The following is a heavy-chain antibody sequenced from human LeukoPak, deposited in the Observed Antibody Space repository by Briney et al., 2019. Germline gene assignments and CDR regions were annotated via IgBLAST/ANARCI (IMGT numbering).Heavy chain of an antibody. V-gene: IGHV4-61*02. J-gene: IGHJ4*02. CDR3: ARGDYSPVEDIVVVPAAPSDY. D-gene: IGHD2-2*01. CDR1: GGSISSGRYY. CDR2: IYTSGSS. Sequence: PSETLSLTCTVSGGSISSGRYYWSWIRQPAGKGLEWIGRIYTSGSSNYNPSLKSRVTISVDTSKNQFSLKLSSVTAADTAVYYCARGDYSPVEDIVVVPAAPSDYWGQGTLVTVSS.